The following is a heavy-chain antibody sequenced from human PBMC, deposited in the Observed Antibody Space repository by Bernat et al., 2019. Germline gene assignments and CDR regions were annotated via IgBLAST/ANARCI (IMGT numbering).Heavy chain of an antibody. CDR3: ARDPGAYYYYMDV. D-gene: IGHD4/OR15-4a*01. J-gene: IGHJ6*03. CDR1: GFTFSSYW. V-gene: IGHV3-74*01. Sequence: EVQLVESGGGLVQPGGSLRLSCAASGFTFSSYWMHWVRQAPGKGLVWVSRINSDGSSTSYADSVKGRFTISRDNAKNTMYPQMNSLRAEDTAVYYCARDPGAYYYYMDVWGKGTTVTVSS. CDR2: INSDGSST.